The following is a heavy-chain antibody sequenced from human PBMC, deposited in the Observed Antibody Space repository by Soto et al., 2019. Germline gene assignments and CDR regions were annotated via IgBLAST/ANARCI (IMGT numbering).Heavy chain of an antibody. V-gene: IGHV3-9*01. CDR1: GFTFDEYG. CDR2: ISWNSGTI. Sequence: EVQLVESGGGLVQPGRSLRLSCGASGFTFDEYGMHWVRQAPGKGLEWVSGISWNSGTIGYADSVKGRFTISRDNAKNPLYLQMSSLIAEDPALYYFAKSTGRTANGMDVWGQGTTVTVSS. D-gene: IGHD2-21*02. J-gene: IGHJ6*02. CDR3: AKSTGRTANGMDV.